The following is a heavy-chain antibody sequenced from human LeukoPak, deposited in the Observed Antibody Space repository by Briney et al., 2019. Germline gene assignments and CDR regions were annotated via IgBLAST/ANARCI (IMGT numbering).Heavy chain of an antibody. CDR2: MSSGSRYI. V-gene: IGHV3-21*06. D-gene: IGHD2-15*01. CDR1: GFSFSTYA. CDR3: ARDRPTGASRVFVVQ. Sequence: PGGSLRLSCTASGFSFSTYAMTWVRQAPGKGLEWISSMSSGSRYIYYADSVRGRFTISRDNTKNSLYLLMNNLRAEDTAIYYCARDRPTGASRVFVVQWGQGTLVTVSS. J-gene: IGHJ4*02.